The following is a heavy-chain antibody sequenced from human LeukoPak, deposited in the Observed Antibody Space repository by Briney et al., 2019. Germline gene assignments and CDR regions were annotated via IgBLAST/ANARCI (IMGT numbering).Heavy chain of an antibody. D-gene: IGHD2-15*01. CDR2: IYYSGST. V-gene: IGHV4-30-4*08. CDR3: ARVGEVVLRVRYYYMDV. J-gene: IGHJ6*03. Sequence: PSETLSLTCTVSGGSISSGDYYWSWIRQPPGKGLEWIGYIYYSGSTYYNPSLKSRVTISVDTSKNQFSLKLSSVTAADTAVYYCARVGEVVLRVRYYYMDVWGKGPRSPSP. CDR1: GGSISSGDYY.